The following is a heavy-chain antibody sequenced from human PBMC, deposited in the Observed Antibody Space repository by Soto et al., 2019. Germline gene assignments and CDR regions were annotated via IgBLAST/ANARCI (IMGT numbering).Heavy chain of an antibody. Sequence: QVQLQQWGAGLVKPSETLFLSCAVYGQSFSGHSWAWIRQPPGKGLEWIGEINESGSTYYNPSLKSRVTIPTDTSKNQFSLKLSSVSAADTAAYFCARGSGIVALPGELEDVNYDYWGQGTLVNVSS. J-gene: IGHJ4*02. V-gene: IGHV4-34*01. CDR1: GQSFSGHS. CDR2: INESGST. D-gene: IGHD1-1*01. CDR3: ARGSGIVALPGELEDVNYDY.